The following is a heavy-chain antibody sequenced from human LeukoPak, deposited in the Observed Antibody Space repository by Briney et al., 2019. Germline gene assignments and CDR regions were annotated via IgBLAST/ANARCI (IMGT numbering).Heavy chain of an antibody. V-gene: IGHV1-18*01. CDR3: ARDQHVWGSYRTFDY. D-gene: IGHD3-16*02. Sequence: ASVKVSCKASGYTFTSYGIRWVRQAPGQGLEWMGWISAYNGNTNYAQKLQGRVTMTTDTSTSTAYMELRSLRSDDTAVYYCARDQHVWGSYRTFDYWGQGTLVTVSS. CDR2: ISAYNGNT. J-gene: IGHJ4*02. CDR1: GYTFTSYG.